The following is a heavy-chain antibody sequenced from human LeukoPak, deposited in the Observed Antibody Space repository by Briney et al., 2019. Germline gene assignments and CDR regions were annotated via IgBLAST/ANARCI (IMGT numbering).Heavy chain of an antibody. CDR1: GGSISSYY. Sequence: SETLSLTCTVSGGSISSYYWSWIRQPPGKGLEWIGYIYYGGSTNYNPSLKSRVTISVDTSKNQFSLKLSSVTAADTAVYYCASRGNYYDSSGYYYGPYYFDYWGQGTLVTVSS. CDR3: ASRGNYYDSSGYYYGPYYFDY. CDR2: IYYGGST. J-gene: IGHJ4*02. D-gene: IGHD3-22*01. V-gene: IGHV4-59*01.